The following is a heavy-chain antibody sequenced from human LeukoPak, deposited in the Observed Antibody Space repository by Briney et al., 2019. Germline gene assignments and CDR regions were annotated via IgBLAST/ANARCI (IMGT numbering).Heavy chain of an antibody. CDR1: GGSVISHY. J-gene: IGHJ4*02. V-gene: IGHV4-59*02. Sequence: SETLSLTCTVSGGSVISHYWSWIRQPPGKGLEWIGYIHYSGSTNYNPSLKSRVTISVDTSKNQFPLKVSSVTAADTAVYYCARGVVVPTSLDNWGQGALVTVSS. D-gene: IGHD2-2*01. CDR3: ARGVVVPTSLDN. CDR2: IHYSGST.